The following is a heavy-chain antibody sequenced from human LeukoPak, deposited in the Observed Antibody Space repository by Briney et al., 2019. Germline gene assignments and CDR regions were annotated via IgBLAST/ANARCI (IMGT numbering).Heavy chain of an antibody. D-gene: IGHD2-15*01. CDR2: ISAYNGNT. J-gene: IGHJ5*02. CDR3: ARAPMGYCSGGSCSWFDP. Sequence: ASVKVSCKASGYTFTSYGISWVRQAPGQGLEWMGWISAYNGNTNYAQKLQGRVTMTTDTSTSTAYMELRSLRSDDTAVYYCARAPMGYCSGGSCSWFDPWGQGTLVTVSS. V-gene: IGHV1-18*01. CDR1: GYTFTSYG.